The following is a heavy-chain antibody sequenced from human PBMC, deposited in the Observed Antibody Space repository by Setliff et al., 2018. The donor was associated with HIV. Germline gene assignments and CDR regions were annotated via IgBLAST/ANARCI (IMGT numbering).Heavy chain of an antibody. V-gene: IGHV3-20*04. CDR1: GLIFDDYD. CDR2: IKWNGVVP. CDR3: AKDSGRFRYGGRQFPFDG. J-gene: IGHJ4*02. D-gene: IGHD1-26*01. Sequence: PGGSLRLSCTASGLIFDDYDMNWVRQAPGKGLEWVSSIKWNGVVPGYADSVKGRFTVSRDNAKKSLFLQMNGLRIEDTALYYCAKDSGRFRYGGRQFPFDGWGQGTLVTVSS.